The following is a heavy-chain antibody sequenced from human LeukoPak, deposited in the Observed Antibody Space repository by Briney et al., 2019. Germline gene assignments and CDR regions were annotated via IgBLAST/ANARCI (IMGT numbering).Heavy chain of an antibody. D-gene: IGHD6-13*01. CDR2: VYVSGAT. Sequence: SETLSLTCTVSGDSISGNSYYWGWIRQPPEKGLEWIGSVYVSGATYYNPSLKTRVTISVDTSKNPFSLNLESATAADTAVYYCVRGVMGQQPSRGTYYFDYWGQGTLVTVSS. V-gene: IGHV4-39*07. CDR1: GDSISGNSYY. J-gene: IGHJ4*02. CDR3: VRGVMGQQPSRGTYYFDY.